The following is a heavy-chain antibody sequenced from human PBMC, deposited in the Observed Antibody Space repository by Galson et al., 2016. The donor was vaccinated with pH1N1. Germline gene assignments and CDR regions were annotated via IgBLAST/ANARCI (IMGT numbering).Heavy chain of an antibody. CDR2: IYHSGPT. V-gene: IGHV4-38-2*01. Sequence: SETLSLTCAVSGYSIRNGYFWGWIRQPPGQGLEWIGIIYHSGPTYYNPSLESRVTISVDTSKNQFSLKVTSVTAADTAVYYGARHTRYYDSSGYYFDYWGQGILVTVSS. CDR3: ARHTRYYDSSGYYFDY. CDR1: GYSIRNGYF. J-gene: IGHJ4*02. D-gene: IGHD3-22*01.